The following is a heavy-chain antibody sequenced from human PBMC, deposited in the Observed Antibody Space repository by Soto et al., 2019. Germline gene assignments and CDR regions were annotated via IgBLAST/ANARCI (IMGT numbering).Heavy chain of an antibody. CDR2: IVPVSGTA. CDR1: GGPFITYR. V-gene: IGHV1-69*06. D-gene: IGHD1-26*01. Sequence: QVQLVQSGAEVKKPGSSVKVSCKASGGPFITYRFYWVRQAPGQGLEWMGEIVPVSGTANSAQRFQDRVTITADKVATTVHVELSSLRFEDTAIYYCARSGVGATRGDFVNWGQGTLVTVSS. J-gene: IGHJ4*02. CDR3: ARSGVGATRGDFVN.